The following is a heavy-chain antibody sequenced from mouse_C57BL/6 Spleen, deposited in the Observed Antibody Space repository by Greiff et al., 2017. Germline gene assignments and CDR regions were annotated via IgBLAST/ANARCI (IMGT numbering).Heavy chain of an antibody. CDR1: GFTFSSYT. CDR2: ISGGGGNT. Sequence: EVNVVESGGGLVKPGGSLKLSCAASGFTFSSYTMSWVRQTPEKRLEWVATISGGGGNTYYPDSVKGRFTISRDNAKNPLYLQMSSLRSEDTALYYCARHNGYYWYFDVWGTGTTVTVSS. D-gene: IGHD2-2*01. CDR3: ARHNGYYWYFDV. J-gene: IGHJ1*03. V-gene: IGHV5-9*01.